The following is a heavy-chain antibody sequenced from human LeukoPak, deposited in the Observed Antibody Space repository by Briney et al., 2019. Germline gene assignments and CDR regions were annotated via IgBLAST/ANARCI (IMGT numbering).Heavy chain of an antibody. Sequence: HAGGSLRLSCAASGFTFSTYGMNWVRQAPGKGLEWVSYISSSSSPIYYADSLRGRFTISRDNAKNSLLLQMDSLRAEDTAVYYCARDQWLYNTHYYYYMDVWGKGTTVTVSS. CDR3: ARDQWLYNTHYYYYMDV. CDR1: GFTFSTYG. CDR2: ISSSSSPI. J-gene: IGHJ6*03. V-gene: IGHV3-48*01. D-gene: IGHD3-22*01.